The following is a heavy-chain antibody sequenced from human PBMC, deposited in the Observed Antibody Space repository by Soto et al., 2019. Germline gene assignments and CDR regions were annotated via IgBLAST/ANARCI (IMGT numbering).Heavy chain of an antibody. D-gene: IGHD5-18*01. CDR3: AKDFGYNYGYDAFDI. J-gene: IGHJ3*02. Sequence: SETLSLTCTVSGGSISSGGYYWSWIRQHPGKGLEWIGYIYYSGSTYYNPSLKSRVTISVDTSKNTLYLQMNSLRAEDTAVYYCAKDFGYNYGYDAFDIWGQGTMVTVSS. CDR2: IYYSGST. CDR1: GGSISSGGYY. V-gene: IGHV4-31*03.